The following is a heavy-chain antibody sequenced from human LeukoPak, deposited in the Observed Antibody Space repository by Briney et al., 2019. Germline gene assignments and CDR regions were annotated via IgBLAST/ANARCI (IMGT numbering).Heavy chain of an antibody. J-gene: IGHJ4*02. Sequence: GGSLRLSCAASGFTFISYLMSWVREAPGKGLEWVANIKQDGSEKYYVDSVKGRFTISRDNAKNSLYLQMNSLRAEDTAVYYCARVLGIRPLFDYWGQGTLVTVSS. V-gene: IGHV3-7*03. CDR1: GFTFISYL. D-gene: IGHD3-16*01. CDR3: ARVLGIRPLFDY. CDR2: IKQDGSEK.